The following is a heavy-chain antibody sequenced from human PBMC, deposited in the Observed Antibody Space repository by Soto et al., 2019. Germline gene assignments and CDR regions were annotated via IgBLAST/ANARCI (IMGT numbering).Heavy chain of an antibody. D-gene: IGHD3-3*01. Sequence: EVRLVESGGGLVQPGGSLRLSRAASGFIVSGIFMTWVRQVPGKGPEWVSTLSSDDKTYYADSVRGRFTISRDSSKNTLFLQMNTLRAEDTAVYHCARDIFGGSYDFWHGGQGTLVTVSS. CDR3: ARDIFGGSYDFWH. CDR1: GFIVSGIF. J-gene: IGHJ4*02. V-gene: IGHV3-66*01. CDR2: LSSDDKT.